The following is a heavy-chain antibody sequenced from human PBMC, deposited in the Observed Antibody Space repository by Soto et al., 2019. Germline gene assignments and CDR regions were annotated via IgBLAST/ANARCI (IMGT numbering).Heavy chain of an antibody. D-gene: IGHD6-19*01. V-gene: IGHV3-9*01. Sequence: EVQLVESGGDLVQPGRSLRLSCTASGFTFDEYAMHWVRQVPGKGLEWVSVITWNSGGIDYADSVKGRFTTSRDNAKNTLYLQMNSLRTEDTACYYCAKDARAVAGLGVYYFDLWGQGTLVSVSS. CDR3: AKDARAVAGLGVYYFDL. CDR2: ITWNSGGI. CDR1: GFTFDEYA. J-gene: IGHJ4*02.